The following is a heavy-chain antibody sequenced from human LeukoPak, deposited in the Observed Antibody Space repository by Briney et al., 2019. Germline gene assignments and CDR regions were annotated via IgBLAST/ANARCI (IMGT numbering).Heavy chain of an antibody. Sequence: GGSLRLSCAASGFTFSSYEMNWVRQAPGKGLEWVSYTSSSGSTIYYADSVKGRFTISRDNAKNSLYLQMNSLRAEDTAVYYCAKKTIVGATVDAFDIWGQGTMVIVSS. V-gene: IGHV3-48*03. D-gene: IGHD1-26*01. CDR1: GFTFSSYE. CDR3: AKKTIVGATVDAFDI. CDR2: TSSSGSTI. J-gene: IGHJ3*02.